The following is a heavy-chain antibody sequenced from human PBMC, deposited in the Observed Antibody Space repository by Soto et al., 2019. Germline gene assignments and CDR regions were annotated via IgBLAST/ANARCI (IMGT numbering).Heavy chain of an antibody. V-gene: IGHV3-53*01. CDR3: ATSPGGGGY. J-gene: IGHJ4*02. CDR2: IYSGGYT. Sequence: EVQLVESGGGLIQPGGSLRLSCAVSGFTVSNNYMSWVRQAPGKGLEGVSVIYSGGYTAYGDSVKGRFTISRDNSKNNQFLQRKPRGAEVAGVYYGATSPGGGGYWGQGTLVTVSS. D-gene: IGHD3-10*01. CDR1: GFTVSNNY.